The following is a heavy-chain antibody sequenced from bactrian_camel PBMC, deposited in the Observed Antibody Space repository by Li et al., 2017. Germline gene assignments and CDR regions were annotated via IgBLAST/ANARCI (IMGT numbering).Heavy chain of an antibody. V-gene: IGHV3S42*01. D-gene: IGHD1*01. CDR3: AADRWFSHNCYKASQFILGAFGS. Sequence: VQLVESGGGSVQAGGSLRLSCDTSGYTYSTYCMGWFRQASGKEREGVADIYTGGDYTRYADSVKGRFTISKDNAKNILYLQLDSLKPEDTAVYYCAADRWFSHNCYKASQFILGAFGSWGRGTQVTVS. CDR2: IYTGGDYT. J-gene: IGHJ6*01. CDR1: GYTYSTYC.